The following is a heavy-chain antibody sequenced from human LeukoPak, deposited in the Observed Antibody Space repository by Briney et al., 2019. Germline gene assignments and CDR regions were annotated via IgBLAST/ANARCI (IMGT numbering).Heavy chain of an antibody. CDR2: IYHSGST. CDR3: ARGSIAVDY. V-gene: IGHV4-30-2*01. J-gene: IGHJ4*02. Sequence: SETLSLTCAVSGGSISSGGYSWSWIRQPPGKGLEWIGYIYHSGSTCYNPSLKSRVTISVDRSKNQFSLKLSSVTAADTAVYYCARGSIAVDYWGQGTLVTVSS. CDR1: GGSISSGGYS. D-gene: IGHD6-19*01.